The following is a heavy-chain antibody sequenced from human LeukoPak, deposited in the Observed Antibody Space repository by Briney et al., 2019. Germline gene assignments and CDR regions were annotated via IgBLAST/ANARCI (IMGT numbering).Heavy chain of an antibody. D-gene: IGHD3-3*01. V-gene: IGHV4-34*01. CDR2: INHSGST. Sequence: SETLPLTCAVYGGSFSGYYWSWIRQPPGKGLEWIGEINHSGSTNYNPSLKSRVTISVDTSKNQFSLKLSSVTAADTAVYYCARGGRVYYDFWSGYVTPGFDYWGQGTLVTVSS. J-gene: IGHJ4*02. CDR3: ARGGRVYYDFWSGYVTPGFDY. CDR1: GGSFSGYY.